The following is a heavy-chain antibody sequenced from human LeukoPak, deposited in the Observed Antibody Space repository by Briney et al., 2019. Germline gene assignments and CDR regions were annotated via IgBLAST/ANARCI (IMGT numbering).Heavy chain of an antibody. CDR3: ARMSSYCDY. V-gene: IGHV3-7*01. J-gene: IGHJ4*02. CDR1: GFTFSSHH. D-gene: IGHD2-2*01. CDR2: IKPDGSEK. Sequence: PGGSLRLSCVASGFTFSSHHMNRVRQTPGKGLESVATIKPDGSEKYYVDSVKGRFTISRDNAKSSLYLQMNSLRAEDTGVYFCARMSSYCDYWGQGTLVTVSS.